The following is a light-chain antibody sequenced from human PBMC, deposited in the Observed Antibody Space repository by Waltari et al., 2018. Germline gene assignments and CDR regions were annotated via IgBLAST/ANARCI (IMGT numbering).Light chain of an antibody. Sequence: IQMTQSPSSLSASVGDRVTITCQASHDINNYLNRYQQKPGKAPKLLLYDASNLETGVPSRFSVSGSGTDFSFTISCLQPEDLATYYCQRSDHLLWGTFGGGTKVEIK. J-gene: IGKJ4*01. CDR2: DAS. V-gene: IGKV1-33*01. CDR1: HDINNY. CDR3: QRSDHLLWGT.